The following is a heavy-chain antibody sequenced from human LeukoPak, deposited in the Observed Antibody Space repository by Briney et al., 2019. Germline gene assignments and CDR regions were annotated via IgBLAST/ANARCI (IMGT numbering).Heavy chain of an antibody. J-gene: IGHJ3*01. D-gene: IGHD3-22*01. Sequence: SETLSLTCAVYGGSFSGYYWSWIRQPPGKRLEWIGEINHSGSTNYNPSLKSRVTISVDTSKNQFSLKLSSVTAADTAVYYCASFDYDSSGQSDHWGQGTMVTVSS. CDR1: GGSFSGYY. V-gene: IGHV4-34*01. CDR3: ASFDYDSSGQSDH. CDR2: INHSGST.